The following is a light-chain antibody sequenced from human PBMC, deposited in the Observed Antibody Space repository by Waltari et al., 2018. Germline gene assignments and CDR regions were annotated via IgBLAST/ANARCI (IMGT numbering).Light chain of an antibody. J-gene: IGKJ5*01. CDR1: QDISKS. CDR2: AAS. V-gene: IGKV1-9*01. CDR3: QQLETYPIT. Sequence: IQLTQSPSSLSASVGDRVTSTCRAGQDISKSLAWYQQKPGKAPKLLIYAASSLQGGVPSRCSGSGSGTDFALTISSLQPEDSATYYCQQLETYPITFGQGTRLEIK.